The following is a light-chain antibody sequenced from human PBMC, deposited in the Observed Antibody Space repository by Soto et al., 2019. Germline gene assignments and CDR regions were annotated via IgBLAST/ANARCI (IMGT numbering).Light chain of an antibody. J-gene: IGLJ3*02. V-gene: IGLV2-14*01. CDR2: EVS. CDR3: TSYTTSSPLV. CDR1: SNDIGTYRY. Sequence: QSALTQPASVSGSPGQSITISCTGTSNDIGTYRYVSWYQQHPGKVPKLIIFEVSDRPSGVSLRFSGSKSGNTASLTISGIQAEDEADYYCTSYTTSSPLVFGGGTTLTVL.